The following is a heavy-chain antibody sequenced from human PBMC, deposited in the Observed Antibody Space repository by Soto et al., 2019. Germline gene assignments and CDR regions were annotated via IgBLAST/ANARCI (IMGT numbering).Heavy chain of an antibody. J-gene: IGHJ3*02. V-gene: IGHV3-11*01. CDR1: RFTFSDYY. Sequence: QAQLVESGGGLVKPGGSLRLPCAASRFTFSDYYLTWIRQAPGKGLEWISYISDSGSTIYFADSVKGRFTISRDNAENSLSLQMHSLRAEDTAVYYCARVMMTTTDAFDIWGQGTMVTVSS. CDR2: ISDSGSTI. CDR3: ARVMMTTTDAFDI. D-gene: IGHD4-4*01.